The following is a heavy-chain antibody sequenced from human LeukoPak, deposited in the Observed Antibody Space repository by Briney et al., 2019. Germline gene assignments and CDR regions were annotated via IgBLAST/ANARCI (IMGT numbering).Heavy chain of an antibody. CDR3: ARDLITSIFGAPRSYYYYGMDV. D-gene: IGHD3-3*01. V-gene: IGHV3-66*01. Sequence: GGSLRLSCAASGFTVSSNYMSWVRPAPGKGLEWVSVIYSGGSTYYADSVKGRFTISRDNSKNTLYLQMNSLRAEDTTVYYCARDLITSIFGAPRSYYYYGMDVWGQGTTVTVSS. J-gene: IGHJ6*02. CDR1: GFTVSSNY. CDR2: IYSGGST.